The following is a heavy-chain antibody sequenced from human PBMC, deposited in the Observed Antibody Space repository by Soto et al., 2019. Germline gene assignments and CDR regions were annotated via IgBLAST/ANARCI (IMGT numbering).Heavy chain of an antibody. J-gene: IGHJ4*02. Sequence: ESGGVVVQPGGSLRLSCATSGFTFHDSTMHWVRQPPGKGLEWVSLITWDGSRTYYADSVKGRFTIFRDNSKNSLYLQMNSLRTEDTALYYCVKDKGPGSGYNFFDYWGQGTLVTVSS. CDR3: VKDKGPGSGYNFFDY. D-gene: IGHD5-12*01. V-gene: IGHV3-43*01. CDR2: ITWDGSRT. CDR1: GFTFHDST.